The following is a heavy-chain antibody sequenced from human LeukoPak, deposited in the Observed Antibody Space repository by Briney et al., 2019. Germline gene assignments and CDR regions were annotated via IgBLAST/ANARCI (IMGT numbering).Heavy chain of an antibody. CDR1: GGSISSSSYY. CDR2: IYYSGST. CDR3: ARVMRYCSSTSCPPTRLKFDP. D-gene: IGHD2-2*01. Sequence: SETLSLTCTVSGGSISSSSYYWGWIRQPPGKGLEWIGSIYYSGSTYYNPSLKSRVTISVDTSKNQFSLKLSSVTAADTAVYYCARVMRYCSSTSCPPTRLKFDPWGQGTLVTVSS. J-gene: IGHJ5*02. V-gene: IGHV4-39*07.